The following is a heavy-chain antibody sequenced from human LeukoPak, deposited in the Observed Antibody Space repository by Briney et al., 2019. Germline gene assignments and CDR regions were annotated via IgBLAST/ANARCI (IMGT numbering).Heavy chain of an antibody. V-gene: IGHV5-51*01. CDR2: IYPGDSDT. J-gene: IGHJ6*04. CDR3: ARLSRAVLTYGMDV. Sequence: GESLKISCQGCGYSFTSYWIAWVRQMPGKGLEWMGIIYPGDSDTRYSPSFQGQVTISADKSNSTAYLQRSSLKASDTAMYYCARLSRAVLTYGMDVWGKGTTVTVSS. CDR1: GYSFTSYW. D-gene: IGHD6-19*01.